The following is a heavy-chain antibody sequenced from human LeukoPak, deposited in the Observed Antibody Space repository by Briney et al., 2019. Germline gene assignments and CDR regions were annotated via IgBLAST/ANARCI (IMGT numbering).Heavy chain of an antibody. CDR2: MSGSGGGT. D-gene: IGHD3-22*01. V-gene: IGHV3-23*01. CDR3: AKRGVVIRVILVGFYKEAYYFDS. J-gene: IGHJ4*02. CDR1: GITLSNYG. Sequence: GSLRLSCAVSGITLSNYGMSWVRKAPGKGLEWVAGMSGSGGGTNYADSLKGRFTVSRDNSKNTLYLQMKSLRAEDTAVYFCAKRGVVIRVILVGFYKEAYYFDSWGQGALVTVSS.